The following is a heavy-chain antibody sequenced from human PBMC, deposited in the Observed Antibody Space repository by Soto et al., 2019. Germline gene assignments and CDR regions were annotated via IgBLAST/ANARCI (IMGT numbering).Heavy chain of an antibody. CDR3: ATDDMNRGRFDY. V-gene: IGHV1-18*01. CDR2: INVNRGDV. J-gene: IGHJ4*01. CDR1: GQSSTHHG. Sequence: VSCDSCGQSSTHHGITWVRRDPGQGLEWMGWINVNRGDVNHAPKFQGRVTLTTDTSKTTAYMELRSLRLDDTALYFCATDDMNRGRFDYWGHGTLVTVSS.